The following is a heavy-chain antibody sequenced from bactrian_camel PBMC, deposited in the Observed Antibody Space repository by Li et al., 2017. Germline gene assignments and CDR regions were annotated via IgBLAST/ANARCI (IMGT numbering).Heavy chain of an antibody. CDR3: AARTERGLFRWRLLLEADFGY. Sequence: APGKGLEWVSSINSGGGTTYYADSVKGRFTISRDNAKNTVYLQMNSLNPEDTAVYYCAARTERGLFRWRLLLEADFGYWGQGTQVTVSS. D-gene: IGHD7*01. J-gene: IGHJ6*01. V-gene: IGHV3S40*01. CDR2: INSGGGTT.